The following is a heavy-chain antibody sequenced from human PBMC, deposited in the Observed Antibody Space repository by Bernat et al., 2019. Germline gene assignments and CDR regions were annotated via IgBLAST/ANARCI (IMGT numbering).Heavy chain of an antibody. J-gene: IGHJ6*02. CDR1: GFTFSSYG. D-gene: IGHD3-3*01. CDR3: ARVHYYDFWSGYYTIADYYDGMDV. V-gene: IGHV3-33*01. CDR2: IWYDGSNK. Sequence: QVQLVESGGGVVQPGRSLRLSCAASGFTFSSYGMHWVRQAPGKGLEWVAVIWYDGSNKYYADSVKGRFTISRDNSKNTLYLQMNSLRAEDTAVYYCARVHYYDFWSGYYTIADYYDGMDVWGQGTTVTVSS.